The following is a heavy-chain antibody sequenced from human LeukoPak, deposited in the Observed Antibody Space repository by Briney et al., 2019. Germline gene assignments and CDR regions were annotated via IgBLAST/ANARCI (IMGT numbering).Heavy chain of an antibody. CDR2: ISAYNGNT. J-gene: IGHJ4*02. Sequence: ASVKVSCKASGYTFTSYGISWVRQAPGQGLEWMGWISAYNGNTNYAQKLQGRVTMTTDTSTSTAYMELRSLRSDDTAVYYCARKDYVWGSYFLDYWGQGTLVTVSS. CDR3: ARKDYVWGSYFLDY. V-gene: IGHV1-18*01. CDR1: GYTFTSYG. D-gene: IGHD3-16*01.